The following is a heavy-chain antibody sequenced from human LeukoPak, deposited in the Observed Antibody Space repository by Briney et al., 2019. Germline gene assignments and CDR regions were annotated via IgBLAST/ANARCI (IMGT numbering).Heavy chain of an antibody. Sequence: AGGSLRLSCAASGFTFDDYTMHWVRQAPGKGLEWLPLISWDGGSTYYADSVKGRFTISRDNSKNSLYLQMNSLRVEDTAVYYCAKTPRPSGPFDPWGQGTLVTVSS. D-gene: IGHD2-15*01. CDR1: GFTFDDYT. V-gene: IGHV3-43*01. J-gene: IGHJ5*02. CDR3: AKTPRPSGPFDP. CDR2: ISWDGGST.